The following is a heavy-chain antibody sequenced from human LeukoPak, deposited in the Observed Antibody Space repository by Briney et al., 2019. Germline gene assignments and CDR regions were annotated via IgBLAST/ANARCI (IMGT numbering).Heavy chain of an antibody. CDR3: AKSNGALDY. CDR2: ISYDGRNK. D-gene: IGHD4-17*01. CDR1: GFTFSSYG. V-gene: IGHV3-30*18. Sequence: GGSLRLSCAASGFTFSSYGMHWVRQAPGKGLEWVAVISYDGRNKYYADSVKGRFTISRDNSKNTLYLQMNSLRAEDTAVYYCAKSNGALDYWGQGTLVTVSS. J-gene: IGHJ4*02.